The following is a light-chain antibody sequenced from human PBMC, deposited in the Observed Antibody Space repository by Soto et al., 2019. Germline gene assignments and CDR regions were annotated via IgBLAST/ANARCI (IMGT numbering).Light chain of an antibody. CDR3: QQYNNWPSVT. J-gene: IGKJ1*01. CDR1: QSVSSN. V-gene: IGKV3-15*01. Sequence: EIVMTQSPATLSVSPGERATLSCRASQSVSSNLAWYQQKPGQAPRLLIYGASTRATGIPARFSGSGSGTEFTLTISSLQSEDFAVYYCQQYNNWPSVTFGQGTRWIS. CDR2: GAS.